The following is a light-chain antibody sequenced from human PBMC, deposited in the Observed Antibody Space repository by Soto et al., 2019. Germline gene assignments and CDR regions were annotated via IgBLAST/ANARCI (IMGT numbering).Light chain of an antibody. V-gene: IGKV1-5*03. CDR3: QQYNSYWT. Sequence: DIQMTQSPSTLAASVGDRVTITCRASQSISSWMAWYQQKPGKAPKLLIYTASRLESGVPSRFSASGSGTEFTLTISSLQPDDFATYYCQQYNSYWTFGQGTKVDI. CDR1: QSISSW. CDR2: TAS. J-gene: IGKJ1*01.